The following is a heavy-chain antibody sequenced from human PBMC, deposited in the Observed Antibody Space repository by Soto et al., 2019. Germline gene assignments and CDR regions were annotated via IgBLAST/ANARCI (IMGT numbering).Heavy chain of an antibody. CDR3: ARAHHYYDSSGYYYRDYYYGMDV. D-gene: IGHD3-22*01. V-gene: IGHV3-30-3*01. CDR2: ISYDGSNK. Sequence: QVQLVESGGGVVQPGRSLRLSCAASGFTFSSYAMHWVRQAPGKGLEWVAVISYDGSNKYYADSVKGRFTISRDNSKNTLYLQMNSLRAEDTAVYYCARAHHYYDSSGYYYRDYYYGMDVWGQGTTVTVSS. J-gene: IGHJ6*02. CDR1: GFTFSSYA.